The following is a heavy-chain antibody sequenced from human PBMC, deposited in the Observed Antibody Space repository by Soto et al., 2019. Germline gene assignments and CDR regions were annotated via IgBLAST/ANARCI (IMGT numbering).Heavy chain of an antibody. J-gene: IGHJ6*02. Sequence: ASVKVSCKASGYTFTGYYMHWLRQAPGQGLEWMGWINPNSGGTNYAQKFQGRVTMTRDTSISTAYMELSRLRSDDTAVYYCARDRGDDILTGYSLYGMDVWGQGTTVTVSS. V-gene: IGHV1-2*02. CDR1: GYTFTGYY. D-gene: IGHD3-9*01. CDR2: INPNSGGT. CDR3: ARDRGDDILTGYSLYGMDV.